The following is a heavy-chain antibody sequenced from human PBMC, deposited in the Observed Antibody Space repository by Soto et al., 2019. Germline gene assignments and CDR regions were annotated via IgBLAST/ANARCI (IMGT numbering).Heavy chain of an antibody. Sequence: GASVKVSCKASGYTITSYGMHWVRQAPGQRLEWMGWISAGNGNTKYSQKFQGRVTITRDTSASTAYMELSSLRSEDTAVYYCARGYYYDSSGYLTPYYFDSWGQGTLVTVSS. V-gene: IGHV1-3*01. CDR3: ARGYYYDSSGYLTPYYFDS. D-gene: IGHD3-22*01. CDR2: ISAGNGNT. J-gene: IGHJ4*02. CDR1: GYTITSYG.